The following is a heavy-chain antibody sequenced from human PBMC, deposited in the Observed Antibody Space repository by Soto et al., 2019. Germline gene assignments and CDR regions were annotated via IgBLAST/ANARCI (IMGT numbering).Heavy chain of an antibody. J-gene: IGHJ4*02. CDR2: DYSGGST. CDR3: ARASEAHHCGGHCYYGY. D-gene: IGHD2-21*02. Sequence: GWSLRLSCAASGVTVSSNYMSWVRQAPGMGLKWAAADYSGGSTYYAESMKDQLTVTMDNSKNALYLQMTSLRAEDTAVYYCARASEAHHCGGHCYYGYWGQGCQVTVSS. CDR1: GVTVSSNY. V-gene: IGHV3-53*01.